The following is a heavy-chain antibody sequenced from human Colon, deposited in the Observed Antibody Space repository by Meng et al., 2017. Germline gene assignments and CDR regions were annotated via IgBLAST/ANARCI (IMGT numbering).Heavy chain of an antibody. Sequence: QVLVVESGGGVVQHGRSLGLSCVSSGFNFNTEAMHRVRQAPGKGLEWVAVISSDANYKYYAASVQGRFSISRDNSENTVYLQMNSLRPEDMSTYYCASSHNLYLVYWGQGTLVTVSS. CDR2: ISSDANYK. D-gene: IGHD1-14*01. CDR3: ASSHNLYLVY. V-gene: IGHV3-30*01. J-gene: IGHJ4*02. CDR1: GFNFNTEA.